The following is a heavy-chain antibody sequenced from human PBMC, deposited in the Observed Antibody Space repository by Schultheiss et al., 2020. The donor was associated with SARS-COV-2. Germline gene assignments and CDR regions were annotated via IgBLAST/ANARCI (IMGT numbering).Heavy chain of an antibody. J-gene: IGHJ4*02. V-gene: IGHV3-21*04. CDR2: ISSSSSYI. CDR1: GFTFSSYE. CDR3: ARGFRELIGDY. D-gene: IGHD3-10*01. Sequence: GGSLRLSCAASGFTFSSYEMNWVRQAPGKGLEWVSSISSSSSYIYYADSVKGRFTISRDNSKNTLYLQMNSLRAEDTAVYYCARGFRELIGDYWGQGVLVTVSS.